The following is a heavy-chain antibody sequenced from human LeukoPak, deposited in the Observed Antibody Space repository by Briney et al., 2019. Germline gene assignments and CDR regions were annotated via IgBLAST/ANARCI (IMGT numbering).Heavy chain of an antibody. D-gene: IGHD3-22*01. CDR2: INPSGGST. J-gene: IGHJ5*02. Sequence: ASVKVSCKASGYTFTSYYMHWVRQAPGQGLEWMGIINPSGGSTSYAKKFQCRVTMTRDTSTSTVYMELSSLRSEDTAVYYCARDRNYYDSSGSPNNWFDPWGQGTLVTVSS. CDR3: ARDRNYYDSSGSPNNWFDP. CDR1: GYTFTSYY. V-gene: IGHV1-46*01.